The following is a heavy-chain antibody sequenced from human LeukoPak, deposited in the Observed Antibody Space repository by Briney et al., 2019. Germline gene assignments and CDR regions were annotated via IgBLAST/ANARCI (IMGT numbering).Heavy chain of an antibody. J-gene: IGHJ4*02. CDR1: GGSFSGYY. CDR2: INHSGST. D-gene: IGHD3-22*01. CDR3: ARGRGLRRSYYDSSGYGDY. V-gene: IGHV4-34*01. Sequence: SETLSLTCAVHGGSFSGYYWSWIRQPPGKGLEWIGDINHSGSTNYNPSLKSRVTISVDTSKNQFSLKLSSVTAADTAVYYCARGRGLRRSYYDSSGYGDYWGQGTLVTVSS.